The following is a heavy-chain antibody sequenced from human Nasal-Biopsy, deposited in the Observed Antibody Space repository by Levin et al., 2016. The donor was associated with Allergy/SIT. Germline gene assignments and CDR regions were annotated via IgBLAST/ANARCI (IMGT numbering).Heavy chain of an antibody. Sequence: SETLSLTCTLSGAAISDYFWTWIRQPPGKGLEWIGDIDYSGSTNYNPSLKSRVTISVDTSKNQFSLKLTSVTAADTAVYYCARANYYYYGMDVWGQGTTVTVSS. V-gene: IGHV4-59*13. J-gene: IGHJ6*02. CDR3: ARANYYYYGMDV. CDR1: GAAISDYF. CDR2: IDYSGST.